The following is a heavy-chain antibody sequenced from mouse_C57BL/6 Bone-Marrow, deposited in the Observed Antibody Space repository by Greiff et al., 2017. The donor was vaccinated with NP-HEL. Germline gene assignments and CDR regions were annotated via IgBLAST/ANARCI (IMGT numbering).Heavy chain of an antibody. CDR2: ISNLAYSI. V-gene: IGHV5-15*01. CDR1: GFTFSDYG. J-gene: IGHJ3*01. Sequence: EVQGVESGGGLVQPGGSLKLSCAASGFTFSDYGMAWVRQAPRKGPEWVAFISNLAYSIYYADTVTGRFTISRENAKNTLYLEMSSLRSEDTAMYYCARLLGFAYWGQGTLVTVSA. CDR3: ARLLGFAY.